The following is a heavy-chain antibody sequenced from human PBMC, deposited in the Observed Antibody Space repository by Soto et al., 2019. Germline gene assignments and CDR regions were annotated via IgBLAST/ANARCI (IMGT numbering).Heavy chain of an antibody. D-gene: IGHD3-22*01. V-gene: IGHV1-18*04. CDR2: ISAYNGNT. CDR3: GRSRYYYDSSGYSNWFDP. J-gene: IGHJ5*02. CDR1: GYTFTSYV. Sequence: GASVKVSCKASGYTFTSYVISLVLQAPVQVLEWKGCISAYNGNTTYAQKLQGRATMTTDTSTSTAYMERRTLRSDDRAVYYCGRSRYYYDSSGYSNWFDPWGQETLVTVSS.